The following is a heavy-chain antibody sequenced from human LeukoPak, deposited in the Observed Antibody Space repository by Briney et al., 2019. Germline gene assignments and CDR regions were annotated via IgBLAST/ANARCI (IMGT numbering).Heavy chain of an antibody. Sequence: SQTMSLTCHVSGDSISGSSYYWGWFRQPPGKGREWIGGLDYSGSTKWNPSLKSRVTISVPTAKHPFSLTLNSVTTAQPATYYGARGEEVIVPEAVVEYFFDPWGQGTLVTVSS. J-gene: IGHJ5*02. CDR1: GDSISGSSYY. CDR3: ARGEEVIVPEAVVEYFFDP. V-gene: IGHV4-39*01. CDR2: LDYSGST. D-gene: IGHD2-21*01.